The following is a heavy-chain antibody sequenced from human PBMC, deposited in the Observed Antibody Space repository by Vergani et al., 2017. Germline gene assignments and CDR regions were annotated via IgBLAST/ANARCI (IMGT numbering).Heavy chain of an antibody. J-gene: IGHJ6*02. CDR3: ASPITMVRGAHYGMDV. V-gene: IGHV4-39*07. D-gene: IGHD3-10*01. Sequence: QLQLQESGPGLVKPSETLSLTCTVSGGSISSSSYYWGWIRQPPGKGLEWIGRTYYSGSTYYNPSLNSRVTISVDPSKNQFSLKLSSVTAADTAVYYCASPITMVRGAHYGMDVWGQGTTVTVSS. CDR2: TYYSGST. CDR1: GGSISSSSYY.